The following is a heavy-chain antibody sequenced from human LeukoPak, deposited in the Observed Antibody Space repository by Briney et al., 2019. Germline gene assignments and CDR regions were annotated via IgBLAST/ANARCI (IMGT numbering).Heavy chain of an antibody. CDR1: GFTFSSYA. CDR3: AKDRYRSSWYGNYYFDY. V-gene: IGHV3-23*01. Sequence: AGSLRLSCAASGFTFSSYAMSWVRHAPGQGLEWVSAISGSGGSTSYADSVKGRFTISRENSKNTLYLQMNSLRAEDTAVYYCAKDRYRSSWYGNYYFDYWGQGTLVTVSS. J-gene: IGHJ4*02. CDR2: ISGSGGST. D-gene: IGHD6-13*01.